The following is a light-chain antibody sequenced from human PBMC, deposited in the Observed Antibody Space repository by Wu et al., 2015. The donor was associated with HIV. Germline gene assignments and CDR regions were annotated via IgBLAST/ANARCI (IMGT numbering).Light chain of an antibody. CDR3: LQYNNRPRT. CDR1: QSVSSN. J-gene: IGKJ3*01. V-gene: IGKV3-15*01. Sequence: ERRTLXCRASQSVSSNLAWYQQKPGQPPRLLIFGASTRATGIPARFSGSGSGTEFTLTISRLQSEDFAVYYCLQYNNRPRTFGPGTKVDIK. CDR2: GAS.